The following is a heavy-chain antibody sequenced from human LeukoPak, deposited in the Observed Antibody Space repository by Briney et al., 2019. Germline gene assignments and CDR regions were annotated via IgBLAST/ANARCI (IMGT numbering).Heavy chain of an antibody. CDR2: IIPIFGTA. J-gene: IGHJ4*02. CDR3: AVGDGYNPWYFDY. V-gene: IGHV1-69*06. D-gene: IGHD5-24*01. Sequence: EASVKVSCKASGGTFSSYAISWVRQAPGQGLEWMGGIIPIFGTANYAQKFQGRVTITADKSTSTAYMELSSLRSEDTAVYYCAVGDGYNPWYFDYWGQGTLVTVSS. CDR1: GGTFSSYA.